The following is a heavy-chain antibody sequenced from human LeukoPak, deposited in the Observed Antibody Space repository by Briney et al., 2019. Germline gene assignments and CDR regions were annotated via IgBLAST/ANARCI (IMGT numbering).Heavy chain of an antibody. J-gene: IGHJ6*03. CDR2: IYYSGST. V-gene: IGHV4-59*08. CDR3: ARSPNYYYMDV. Sequence: SETLSLTCNVSGASISSYYWSWIRQPAGKGLEWIGYIYYSGSTNYNPSLKSRVTISLDTSKNHFSLRLSSVTAADTAVYYCARSPNYYYMDVWGKGTTVTVSS. CDR1: GASISSYY.